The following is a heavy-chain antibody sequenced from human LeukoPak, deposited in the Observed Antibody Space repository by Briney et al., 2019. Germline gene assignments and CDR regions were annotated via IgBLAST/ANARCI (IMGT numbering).Heavy chain of an antibody. V-gene: IGHV4-59*01. D-gene: IGHD4-17*01. Sequence: KPSETLSLTCTVSGGSISSYYWSWIRQPPGKGLEWIGYIYYSGSTNYNPSLKSRVTITVDTSKNKFSLKLSSVTAADTAVYYCARDVGDFNWFDPWGQGTLVTVSS. CDR1: GGSISSYY. J-gene: IGHJ5*02. CDR2: IYYSGST. CDR3: ARDVGDFNWFDP.